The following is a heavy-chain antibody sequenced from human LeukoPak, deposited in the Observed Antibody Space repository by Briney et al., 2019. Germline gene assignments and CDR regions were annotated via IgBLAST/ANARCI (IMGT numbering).Heavy chain of an antibody. CDR3: AKGGESFNSMSDLFDS. D-gene: IGHD3-10*01. Sequence: GGSLRLSCSASGFTFRNFAISWVRQAPGKGLEWVSSIGGGDTHYADSVKGRFTISRDDSRSTVDLQMSSLRAEDTAVYYCAKGGESFNSMSDLFDSGGQETLVNVSS. CDR1: GFTFRNFA. CDR2: IGGGDT. J-gene: IGHJ4*02. V-gene: IGHV3-23*01.